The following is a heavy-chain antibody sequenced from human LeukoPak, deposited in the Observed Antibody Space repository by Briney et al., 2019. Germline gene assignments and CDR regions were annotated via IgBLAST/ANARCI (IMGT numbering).Heavy chain of an antibody. CDR2: IRYDESDK. J-gene: IGHJ4*02. V-gene: IGHV3-30*02. Sequence: GGSLRLSCATSGFTFSHYGMHWVRQPPGRGLDWVAHIRYDESDKYYADSVKGRFTISRDISKNTVYLQMNSLRDEDTAVYYCVKGETRTSVTGFHSWGQGTLVTVSS. D-gene: IGHD1-1*01. CDR1: GFTFSHYG. CDR3: VKGETRTSVTGFHS.